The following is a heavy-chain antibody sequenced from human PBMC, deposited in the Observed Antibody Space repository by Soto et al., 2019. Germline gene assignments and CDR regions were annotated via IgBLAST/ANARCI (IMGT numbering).Heavy chain of an antibody. D-gene: IGHD1-26*01. CDR3: ARALPLATDIDF. CDR1: GYTFTGYA. J-gene: IGHJ4*02. Sequence: ASVKVSCKASGYTFTGYAMHWVRQAPGQRLEWMGWINAGNGNTKYSQKFQGRVTITRDTSASTAYMELSSLRSEDTAVYYCARALPLATDIDFRYQGTLPTVSS. V-gene: IGHV1-3*01. CDR2: INAGNGNT.